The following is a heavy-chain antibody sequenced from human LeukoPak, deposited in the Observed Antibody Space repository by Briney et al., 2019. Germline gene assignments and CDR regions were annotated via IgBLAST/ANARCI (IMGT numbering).Heavy chain of an antibody. CDR2: INPSGGST. Sequence: ASVKVSCKASGYTFTSYYMHWVRQAPGQGLEWMGIINPSGGSTSYAQTFQGRVTMTRDTSTSTVYMELSSLRSEDTAVYYCARGPVIVVVIGFSPNDYFDYWGQGTLVTVSS. J-gene: IGHJ4*02. V-gene: IGHV1-46*01. D-gene: IGHD3-22*01. CDR1: GYTFTSYY. CDR3: ARGPVIVVVIGFSPNDYFDY.